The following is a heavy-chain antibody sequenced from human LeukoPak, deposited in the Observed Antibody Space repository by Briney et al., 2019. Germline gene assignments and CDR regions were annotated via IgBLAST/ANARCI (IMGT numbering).Heavy chain of an antibody. V-gene: IGHV1-46*01. Sequence: ASVKVSCRASGYIFTSFYIHWVRQAPGQGLEWMGIINPNDASTNCAQKFQGRVTMTRDTSTSTVYVELSSLRSEDTAVYYCARTAIAARYYFDYWGQGSLVTVSS. J-gene: IGHJ4*02. D-gene: IGHD6-6*01. CDR1: GYIFTSFY. CDR3: ARTAIAARYYFDY. CDR2: INPNDAST.